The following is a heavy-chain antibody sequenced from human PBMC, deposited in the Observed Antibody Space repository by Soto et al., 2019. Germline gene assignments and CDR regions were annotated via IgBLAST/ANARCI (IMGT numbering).Heavy chain of an antibody. J-gene: IGHJ4*02. Sequence: EVQLVESGGGLVKPGGSLRLSCAASGFTFSSYSMNWVRQAPGKGLEWLSSISSTSIYIYYADSVKGRFTVSRDNAKNSLYLQMNSLRAEDTGFYYCARDNRGYDWGSVYWGQGTLVTVSS. CDR1: GFTFSSYS. CDR2: ISSTSIYI. V-gene: IGHV3-21*02. D-gene: IGHD5-12*01. CDR3: ARDNRGYDWGSVY.